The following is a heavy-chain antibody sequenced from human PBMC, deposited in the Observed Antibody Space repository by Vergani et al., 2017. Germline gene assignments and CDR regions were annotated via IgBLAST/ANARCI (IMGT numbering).Heavy chain of an antibody. Sequence: EVQLVESGGGLVQPGGSLRLSCAASGFTFSSYWMHWVRQAPGKGLVWVSRINSDGSSTSYADSVKGRFTISRDNANNTLYLQMNSLRAEDTAVYYWAGATPPNDYSNYFRPPNYYYYMDVWGKGTTVTVSS. CDR1: GFTFSSYW. CDR2: INSDGSST. CDR3: AGATPPNDYSNYFRPPNYYYYMDV. D-gene: IGHD4-11*01. J-gene: IGHJ6*03. V-gene: IGHV3-74*01.